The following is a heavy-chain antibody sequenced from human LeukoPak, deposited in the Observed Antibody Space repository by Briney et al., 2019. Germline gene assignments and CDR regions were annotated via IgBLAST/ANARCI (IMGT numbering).Heavy chain of an antibody. CDR1: GFTFSSYG. V-gene: IGHV3-30*02. CDR2: IRYDGSNK. CDR3: ANTMGDAFDI. Sequence: GGSLRLSCAASGFTFSSYGMHWVRQAPGKGLEWVAFIRYDGSNKYYADSVKGRFTISRDNSKNTLYLQMNSLRAEDTAVYYCANTMGDAFDIWGQGTMVTVSS. D-gene: IGHD3-10*01. J-gene: IGHJ3*02.